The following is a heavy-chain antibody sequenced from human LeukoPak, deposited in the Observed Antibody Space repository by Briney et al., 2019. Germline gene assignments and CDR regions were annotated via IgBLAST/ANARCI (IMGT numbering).Heavy chain of an antibody. V-gene: IGHV1-2*02. J-gene: IGHJ4*02. D-gene: IGHD2-2*02. CDR3: ARDPGPPWLFWAIPKEGSKFDY. CDR2: INPNSGGT. Sequence: ASVKVSCKASGYTFTGYYMHWVRQAPGQGLEWMGWINPNSGGTNYAQKFQGRVTMTRDTSISTAYMELSRLRSDDTAVYYCARDPGPPWLFWAIPKEGSKFDYWGQGTLVTVSS. CDR1: GYTFTGYY.